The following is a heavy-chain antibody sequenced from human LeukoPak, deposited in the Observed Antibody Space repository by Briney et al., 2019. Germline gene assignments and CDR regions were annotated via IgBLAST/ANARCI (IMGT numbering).Heavy chain of an antibody. D-gene: IGHD3-22*01. CDR1: GYTFTSYG. V-gene: IGHV1-18*01. Sequence: GASVKVSCKASGYTFTSYGISWVRQAPGQGLEWMGWISAYNGNTNYAQKLQGRVTMTTDTSTSTAYMELRSLRSDDTAVYYCARDHLYGERIVDYDSSGYYDYWGQGTLVTVSS. CDR3: ARDHLYGERIVDYDSSGYYDY. J-gene: IGHJ4*02. CDR2: ISAYNGNT.